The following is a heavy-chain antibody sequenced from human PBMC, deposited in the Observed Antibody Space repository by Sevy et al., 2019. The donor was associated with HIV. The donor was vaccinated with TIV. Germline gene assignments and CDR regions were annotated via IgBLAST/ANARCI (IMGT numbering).Heavy chain of an antibody. J-gene: IGHJ3*02. CDR1: GYSFTSYW. V-gene: IGHV5-51*01. CDR2: IYPGDSDT. CDR3: ARWNRFTDTVTDAFDI. Sequence: GESLKISCKGSGYSFTSYWIGWVRQMPGKGLEWMGIIYPGDSDTRYSPSFQGQVTISADKSISTAYLQWSSLKASDTAMYYCARWNRFTDTVTDAFDIWGQGTMVTVSS. D-gene: IGHD4-17*01.